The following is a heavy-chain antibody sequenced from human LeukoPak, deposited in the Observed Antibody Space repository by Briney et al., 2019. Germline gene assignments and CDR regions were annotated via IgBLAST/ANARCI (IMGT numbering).Heavy chain of an antibody. J-gene: IGHJ5*02. CDR3: ARDRAARRNWFDP. Sequence: GSVTVSCKASGYTFTSYDINWVRQAPGQGVEWMGWMNPKRGKTIYAQNFQGRVTMTRNTSISTAYMELSSLRSEDTAVYYCARDRAARRNWFDPWGQGTLVTVSS. D-gene: IGHD6-6*01. V-gene: IGHV1-8*01. CDR1: GYTFTSYD. CDR2: MNPKRGKT.